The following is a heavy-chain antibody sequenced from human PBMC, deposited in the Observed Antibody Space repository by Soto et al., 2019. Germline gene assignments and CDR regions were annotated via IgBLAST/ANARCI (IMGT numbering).Heavy chain of an antibody. J-gene: IGHJ3*02. CDR3: ATTRGRGVLYDAFDI. CDR2: FDPEDGET. V-gene: IGHV1-24*01. D-gene: IGHD3-10*01. CDR1: GYTFTSYG. Sequence: ASVKVSCKASGYTFTSYGISWVRQAPGQGLEWMGGFDPEDGETIYAQKFQGRVTMTEDTSTDTAYMELSSLRSEDTAVYYCATTRGRGVLYDAFDIWGQGTMVTVSS.